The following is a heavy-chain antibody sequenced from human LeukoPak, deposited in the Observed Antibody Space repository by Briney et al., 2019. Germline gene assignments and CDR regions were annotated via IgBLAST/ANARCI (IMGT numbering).Heavy chain of an antibody. V-gene: IGHV4-31*03. CDR3: ARTHCSGGSCYSDY. CDR2: IYYSGSP. D-gene: IGHD2-15*01. Sequence: PSETLSLTCTVSGGSINSGGYYWSWIRQHPGKGLEWIGYIYYSGSPYYKPSLKSRVTISVDTSKNQFSLKLSSVAAADTAVYYCARTHCSGGSCYSDYWGQGTLVTVSS. J-gene: IGHJ4*02. CDR1: GGSINSGGYY.